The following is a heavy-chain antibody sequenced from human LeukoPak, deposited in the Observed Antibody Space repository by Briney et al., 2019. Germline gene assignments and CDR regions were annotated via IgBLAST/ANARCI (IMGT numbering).Heavy chain of an antibody. V-gene: IGHV1-18*01. CDR2: ISAYNGNI. CDR3: ARSNIATRRGDNWFDP. Sequence: ASVKVSCKASGYTFTSYGISWVRQAPGQGLEWMGWISAYNGNIKYAQKLQGRVTMTTDTSTSTAYMEVRSLRSDDTAVYYCARSNIATRRGDNWFDPWGQGTLVTVSS. D-gene: IGHD6-6*01. J-gene: IGHJ5*02. CDR1: GYTFTSYG.